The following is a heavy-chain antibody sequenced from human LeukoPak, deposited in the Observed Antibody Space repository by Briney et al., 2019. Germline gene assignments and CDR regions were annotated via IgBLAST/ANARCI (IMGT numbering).Heavy chain of an antibody. Sequence: PGGSLRLSCAASGFNFIDYSMNWVRQAPGKGLEWISYIGISSGNTKYADSVKGRFTISRDKARNSLYLQMNSLRAEDTAAYYCAREGFLDYWGQGTLVTVSS. CDR1: GFNFIDYS. J-gene: IGHJ4*02. CDR3: AREGFLDY. V-gene: IGHV3-48*01. D-gene: IGHD3-3*01. CDR2: IGISSGNT.